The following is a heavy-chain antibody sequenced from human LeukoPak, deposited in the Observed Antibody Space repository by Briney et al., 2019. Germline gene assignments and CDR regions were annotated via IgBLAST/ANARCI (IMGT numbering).Heavy chain of an antibody. CDR2: INHSGST. CDR3: ARGPRFFTGGGVSYYYYYYMDV. D-gene: IGHD3-16*01. Sequence: SETLSPTCAVYGGSFSGYYWSWIRQPPGKGLEWVGEINHSGSTNYNPSLKSRVTISVDTSKKQFSLKVSSVTAADTAVYYCARGPRFFTGGGVSYYYYYYMDVWGKGTTVTVSS. J-gene: IGHJ6*03. V-gene: IGHV4-34*01. CDR1: GGSFSGYY.